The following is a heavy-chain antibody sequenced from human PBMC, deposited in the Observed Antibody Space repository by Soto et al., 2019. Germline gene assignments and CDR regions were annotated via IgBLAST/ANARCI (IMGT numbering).Heavy chain of an antibody. CDR3: AKVPQAYTNHDFYSMDV. CDR1: GFTFNDYA. Sequence: EVQLVESGGGLVQPGGSLRLSCAASGFTFNDYAMQWVRQAPGKGLEWVSSINWNSGSIGYAASVKGRFSVSRDNAKNSLYLQMNSLRAEDTALYYCAKVPQAYTNHDFYSMDVWGKGTTVTVSS. D-gene: IGHD4-4*01. V-gene: IGHV3-9*01. CDR2: INWNSGSI. J-gene: IGHJ6*03.